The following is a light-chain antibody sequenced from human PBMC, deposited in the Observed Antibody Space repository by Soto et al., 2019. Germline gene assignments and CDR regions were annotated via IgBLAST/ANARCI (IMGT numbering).Light chain of an antibody. CDR3: SSYRSGGSFV. V-gene: IGLV2-14*02. CDR1: TSFVGSYNL. CDR2: EGS. J-gene: IGLJ1*01. Sequence: QSVLTQPASVSGSPGQSITISCTGTTSFVGSYNLVSWYQHHPGKAPKLILYEGSKRPSGVSDRFSGSKSGNTASLTISGLQAEDEADYYCSSYRSGGSFVFGSGTKLTVL.